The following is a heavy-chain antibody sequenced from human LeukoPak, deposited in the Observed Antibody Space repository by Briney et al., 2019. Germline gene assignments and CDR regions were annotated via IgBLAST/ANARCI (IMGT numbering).Heavy chain of an antibody. CDR2: ISAYSANT. D-gene: IGHD2-21*02. V-gene: IGHV1-18*01. Sequence: ASVRVSCKASGYIFTSYGISWVRQAPGQGLEWMGWISAYSANTNYAQNFQGRVTMTTDTSTSTAYMELRSLRSDDTAVYYCASRAYCGGDCFHPIDYWGQGTLVTVSS. J-gene: IGHJ4*02. CDR1: GYIFTSYG. CDR3: ASRAYCGGDCFHPIDY.